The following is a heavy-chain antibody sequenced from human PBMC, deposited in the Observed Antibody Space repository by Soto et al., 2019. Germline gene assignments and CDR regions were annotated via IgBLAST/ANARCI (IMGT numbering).Heavy chain of an antibody. V-gene: IGHV1-69*13. J-gene: IGHJ4*02. D-gene: IGHD2-21*02. Sequence: QVQLVQSGAEVKKPGASVKVSCKASGYTFTSYGISWVRQAPGQGLEWMGWIIPIFGTANYAQKFQGRVTITADESTSTAYMELSSLRSEDTAVYYCARDRTLLERTPDYWGQGTLVTVSS. CDR1: GYTFTSYG. CDR3: ARDRTLLERTPDY. CDR2: IIPIFGTA.